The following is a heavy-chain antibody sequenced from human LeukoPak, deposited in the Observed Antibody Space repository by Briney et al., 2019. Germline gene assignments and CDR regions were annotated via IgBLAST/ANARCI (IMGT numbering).Heavy chain of an antibody. CDR3: ARTYDSSGYYYNWFDP. CDR1: GYTFTGYY. V-gene: IGHV1-2*06. J-gene: IGHJ5*02. Sequence: ASVEVSCKASGYTFTGYYMHWVRQAPGQGLEWIGRINPNSGGTNYAQKFQGRVTMTRDTSISTAYMELSRLRSDDTAVYYCARTYDSSGYYYNWFDPWGQGTLVTVSS. CDR2: INPNSGGT. D-gene: IGHD3-22*01.